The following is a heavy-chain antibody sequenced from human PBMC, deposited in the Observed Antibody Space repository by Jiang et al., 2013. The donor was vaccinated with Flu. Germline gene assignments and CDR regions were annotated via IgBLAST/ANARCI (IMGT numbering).Heavy chain of an antibody. CDR2: VYYTGDT. CDR3: VRVGWLGVLDV. Sequence: GPGLVKPSETLSLTCSVSGDFLRSSTNSWGWVRQPPGKGLEWIGSVYYTGDTYYNPSLKSRLSISAVISTNHFTLRLTSVTAADRAIYYCVRVGWLGVLDVWGQGTAVSVSS. CDR1: GDFLRSSTNS. V-gene: IGHV4-39*06. D-gene: IGHD3-22*01. J-gene: IGHJ6*02.